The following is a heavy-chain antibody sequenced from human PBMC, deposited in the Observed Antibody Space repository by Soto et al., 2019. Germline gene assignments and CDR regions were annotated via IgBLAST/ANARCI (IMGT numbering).Heavy chain of an antibody. CDR1: GFTFSDYY. Sequence: QVQLVESGGGVVKPGGSLRLSCAVSGFTFSDYYMTWIHQAPGKGLEWVSYISTTSSYTYYADSVKGRFTISRDNANNSLYLQMTSLRAEDTAVYYWARGGGYAPFDYWGQGTLVTVSA. D-gene: IGHD5-12*01. CDR3: ARGGGYAPFDY. J-gene: IGHJ4*02. V-gene: IGHV3-11*06. CDR2: ISTTSSYT.